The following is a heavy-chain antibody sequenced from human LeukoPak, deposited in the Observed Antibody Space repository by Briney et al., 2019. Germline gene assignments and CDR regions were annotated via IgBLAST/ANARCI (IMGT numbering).Heavy chain of an antibody. Sequence: PGGSLRLSCAASGFTFSSYGMHWVRQAPGKGLEWVAFIRYDGSNKYYADSVKGRFTISRDNSKNTLYLQMNSLRAEDTAVYYCAKNHLWSGYSLGYYYYMDVWGKGTTVTVSS. J-gene: IGHJ6*03. CDR3: AKNHLWSGYSLGYYYYMDV. CDR1: GFTFSSYG. D-gene: IGHD3-3*02. CDR2: IRYDGSNK. V-gene: IGHV3-30*02.